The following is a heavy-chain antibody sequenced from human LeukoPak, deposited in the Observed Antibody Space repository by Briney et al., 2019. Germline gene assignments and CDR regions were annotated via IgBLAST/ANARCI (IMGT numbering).Heavy chain of an antibody. CDR3: ARVVGATVVDY. D-gene: IGHD1-26*01. CDR1: GFTFSSYA. J-gene: IGHJ4*02. Sequence: GGSLRLSCAASGFTFSSYAMSWVRQAPGKGLEWVSYISSSGSTIYYADSVKGRFTISRDNAKNSLYLQMNSLRAEDTAVYYCARVVGATVVDYWGQGTLVTVSS. CDR2: ISSSGSTI. V-gene: IGHV3-48*03.